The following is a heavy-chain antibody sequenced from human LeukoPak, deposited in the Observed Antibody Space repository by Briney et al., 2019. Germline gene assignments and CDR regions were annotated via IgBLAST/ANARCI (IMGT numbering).Heavy chain of an antibody. V-gene: IGHV3-21*01. Sequence: KPGGSLRLSCAASTFIFSTSTMNWVRQAPGKGLEWVSSISSSSSYINYADSVKGRFTISRDNAKNSLYLQMNSLRAEDTAVYYCARERGIPRVKGFDYWGQGTLITVSS. J-gene: IGHJ4*02. D-gene: IGHD3-16*01. CDR2: ISSSSSYI. CDR3: ARERGIPRVKGFDY. CDR1: TFIFSTST.